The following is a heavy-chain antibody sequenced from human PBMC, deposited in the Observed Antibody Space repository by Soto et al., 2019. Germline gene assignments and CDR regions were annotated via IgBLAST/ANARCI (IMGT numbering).Heavy chain of an antibody. CDR2: INAGNGNT. D-gene: IGHD3-22*01. Sequence: GASVKVSCKASGYTFTSYAMHWVRQAPGQRLEWMGWINAGNGNTKYSQKFQGRVTITRDTSASTAYMELSSLRSEDTAVYYCARARRDYYDSSGYFHYFDYWGQGTLVTVYS. CDR3: ARARRDYYDSSGYFHYFDY. CDR1: GYTFTSYA. J-gene: IGHJ4*02. V-gene: IGHV1-3*01.